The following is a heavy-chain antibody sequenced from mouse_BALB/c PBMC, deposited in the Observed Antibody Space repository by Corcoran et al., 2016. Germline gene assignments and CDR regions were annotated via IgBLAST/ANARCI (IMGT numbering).Heavy chain of an antibody. CDR1: GYTFTNYF. J-gene: IGHJ3*01. CDR2: INPYNDGT. CDR3: ARGDMAIFAY. V-gene: IGHV1S136*01. Sequence: EVQLQQSGAELVKPGATVNMSCKASGYTFTNYFMHWVQQKPGQGLEWIGYINPYNDGTKYNEKFKGKATLTSDKSSSTAYMELSSLTSEDSAVYYCARGDMAIFAYWGQGTLVTVFA. D-gene: IGHD1-1*02.